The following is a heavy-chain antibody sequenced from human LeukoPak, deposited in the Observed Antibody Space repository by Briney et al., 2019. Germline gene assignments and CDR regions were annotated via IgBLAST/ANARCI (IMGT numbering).Heavy chain of an antibody. CDR3: ARDSFTMVRGVIITVNWFDP. Sequence: PSETLSLTCTVSGGSISSYYWSWIRQPPGKGLEWIRYIYYSGSTNYNPSLKSRVTISVDTSKNQFSLKLSSVTAADTAVYYCARDSFTMVRGVIITVNWFDPWGQGTLVTVSS. D-gene: IGHD3-10*01. CDR1: GGSISSYY. V-gene: IGHV4-59*01. J-gene: IGHJ5*02. CDR2: IYYSGST.